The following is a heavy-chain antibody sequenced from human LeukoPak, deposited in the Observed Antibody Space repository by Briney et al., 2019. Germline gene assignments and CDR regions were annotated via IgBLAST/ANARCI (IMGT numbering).Heavy chain of an antibody. D-gene: IGHD2-2*01. V-gene: IGHV1-2*02. J-gene: IGHJ4*02. Sequence: GASVKVSCTASGYTFTGYYMHWVRQAPGQGLEWMGWINPNSGGTNYAQKFQGRVTMTRDTSISTAYMELSRLRADDTAVYYCASPQGDCSSTSCSSPFDYWGQGTLVTVSS. CDR3: ASPQGDCSSTSCSSPFDY. CDR1: GYTFTGYY. CDR2: INPNSGGT.